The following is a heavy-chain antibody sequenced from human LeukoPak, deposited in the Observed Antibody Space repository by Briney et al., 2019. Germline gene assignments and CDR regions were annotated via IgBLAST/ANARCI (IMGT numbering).Heavy chain of an antibody. V-gene: IGHV3-30*18. CDR3: AKDRAVAGFFDY. CDR2: ISYDGSNK. J-gene: IGHJ4*02. CDR1: GFTFSSYG. D-gene: IGHD6-19*01. Sequence: PGGSLRLSCAASGFTFSSYGMHWVRQAPGKGLEWVAVISYDGSNKYYADSVKGRFTISRDNPKNTLYLQMNSLRAEDTAVYYCAKDRAVAGFFDYWGQGTLVTVSS.